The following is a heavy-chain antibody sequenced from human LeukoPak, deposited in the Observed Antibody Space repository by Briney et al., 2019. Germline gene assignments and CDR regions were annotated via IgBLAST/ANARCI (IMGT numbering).Heavy chain of an antibody. Sequence: GGSLRLSCAASGFTFSSYGMHWVRQAPGKGLEWVAVIWYNGSNKYYADSVKGRFTISRDNSKNTLYLQMNSLRAEDTAVYHCARSRSYGDYALKDWGQGTLVTVSS. V-gene: IGHV3-33*01. CDR1: GFTFSSYG. CDR2: IWYNGSNK. J-gene: IGHJ4*02. D-gene: IGHD4-17*01. CDR3: ARSRSYGDYALKD.